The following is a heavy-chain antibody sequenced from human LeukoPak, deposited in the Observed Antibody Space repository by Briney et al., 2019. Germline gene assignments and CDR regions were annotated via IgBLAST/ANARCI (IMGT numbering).Heavy chain of an antibody. CDR3: ARARSRITFGGIRHAFDI. J-gene: IGHJ3*02. V-gene: IGHV1-69*04. Sequence: GASVKVSCKASGGTFSSYAMNWVRQAPGQGLEWVGRIIPLLGVTNHAQKLQGRVTVTADTAINTAYLELSSLISADTAVYYCARARSRITFGGIRHAFDIWGQGTLVTVSS. CDR1: GGTFSSYA. D-gene: IGHD3-16*01. CDR2: IIPLLGVT.